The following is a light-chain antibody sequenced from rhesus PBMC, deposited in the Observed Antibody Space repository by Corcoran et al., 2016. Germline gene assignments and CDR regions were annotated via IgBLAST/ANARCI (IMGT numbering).Light chain of an antibody. CDR2: AAS. V-gene: IGKV1S12*01. Sequence: DIQMTQSPSALSASVGDRVTISCRASQNIYSNLAWYQQQPGKAPKLLIYAASRLQTGIPSRFSGSGSGTDFTLTLSSLQPEESAAYYCQHYYDNPLTFGGGTKVEIK. CDR1: QNIYSN. CDR3: QHYYDNPLT. J-gene: IGKJ4*01.